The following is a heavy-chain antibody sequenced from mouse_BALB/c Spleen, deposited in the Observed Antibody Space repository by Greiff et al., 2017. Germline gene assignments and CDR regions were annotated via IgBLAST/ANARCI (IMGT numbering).Heavy chain of an antibody. V-gene: IGHV5-4*02. CDR2: ISDGGSYT. D-gene: IGHD2-14*01. CDR1: GFTFSDYY. J-gene: IGHJ3*01. CDR3: ARDRYDDGRFAY. Sequence: DVMLVESGGGLVKPGGSLKLSCAASGFTFSDYYMYWVRQTPEKRLEWVATISDGGSYTYYPDSVKGRFTISRDNAKNNLYLQMSSLKSEDTAMYYCARDRYDDGRFAYWGQGTLVTVSA.